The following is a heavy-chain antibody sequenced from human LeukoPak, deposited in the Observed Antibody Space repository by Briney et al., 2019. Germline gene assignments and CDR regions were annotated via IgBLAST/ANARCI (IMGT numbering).Heavy chain of an antibody. CDR1: GFTFSSYT. V-gene: IGHV3-48*01. J-gene: IGHJ4*02. D-gene: IGHD3-22*01. CDR3: ARDVRIVYYDRSPDY. CDR2: ISSSGTTI. Sequence: GGSLRLSCEASGFTFSSYTMNWVRQAPGKGLEWVSYISSSGTTIYFADSVRGRFTISRDNAKNTLYLQMNSLRAEDTAVYYCARDVRIVYYDRSPDYWGQGTLVTVSS.